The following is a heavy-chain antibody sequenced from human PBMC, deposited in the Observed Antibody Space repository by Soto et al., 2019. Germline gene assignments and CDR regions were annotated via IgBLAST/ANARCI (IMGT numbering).Heavy chain of an antibody. Sequence: QVHLVESGGGVVRPGRSLRLACEASGFTFSTYGMHWVRQAPGKGLQWVAVIWYDGTNAYYADSVKGGFTISRDNSKDTLYLEMNNLRTEDTAVYYCARVEAPLIHSDHYYYGMDVWGQGTTVTV. D-gene: IGHD5-18*01. V-gene: IGHV3-33*01. CDR2: IWYDGTNA. J-gene: IGHJ6*02. CDR3: ARVEAPLIHSDHYYYGMDV. CDR1: GFTFSTYG.